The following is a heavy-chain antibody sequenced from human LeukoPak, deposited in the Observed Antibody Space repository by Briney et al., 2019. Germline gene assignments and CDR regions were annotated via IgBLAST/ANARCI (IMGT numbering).Heavy chain of an antibody. V-gene: IGHV1-18*01. CDR2: ISGYNGNT. Sequence: ASVKVSCKASGYTFTSYGISWVRQAPGQGLEWMGWISGYNGNTNYAQKLQGRVTMTTDTSTSTAYMDLRSLRSDDTAVYYCARAHGSGSYFSGDFDYWGQGTLVTVSS. CDR3: ARAHGSGSYFSGDFDY. J-gene: IGHJ4*02. CDR1: GYTFTSYG. D-gene: IGHD3-10*01.